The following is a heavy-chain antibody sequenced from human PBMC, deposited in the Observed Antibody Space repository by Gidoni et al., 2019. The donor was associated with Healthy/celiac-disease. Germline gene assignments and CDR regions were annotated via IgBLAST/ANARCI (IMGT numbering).Heavy chain of an antibody. CDR3: ARDLTIIVHAVDAFDI. CDR1: GGSISSYY. J-gene: IGHJ3*02. D-gene: IGHD2-2*01. Sequence: QVQLQESGPGLVKPSETLSLTCTVSGGSISSYYWSWIRQPAGKGLEWIGRIYTSGSTNYNPSLKSRVTMSVDTSKNQFSLKLSSVTAADTAVYYCARDLTIIVHAVDAFDIWGQGTMVTVSS. V-gene: IGHV4-4*07. CDR2: IYTSGST.